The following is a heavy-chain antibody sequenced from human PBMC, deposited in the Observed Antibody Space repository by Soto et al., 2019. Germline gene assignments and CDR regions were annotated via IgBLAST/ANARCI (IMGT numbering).Heavy chain of an antibody. CDR1: GFTFSSYS. Sequence: GGSLRLSCTASGFTFSSYSMNWVRQAPGKGLEWVSSISSSSSHIYYVDSVKGRFTVSRDNAKNSVYLQMNSLRAEDTAVYYCTREITASDYCGQGNLVTVYS. V-gene: IGHV3-21*01. J-gene: IGHJ4*02. CDR3: TREITASDY. CDR2: ISSSSSHI.